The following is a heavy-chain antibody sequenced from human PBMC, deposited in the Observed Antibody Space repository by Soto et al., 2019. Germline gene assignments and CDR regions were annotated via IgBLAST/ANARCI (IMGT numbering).Heavy chain of an antibody. V-gene: IGHV4-59*01. Sequence: SETLSLTCTVAGGSISSYYWSWIRQPPGKGLEWIGYIYYSGSTNYNPSLKSRVTISVDTSKNQFSLKLSSVTAADTAVYYCARDLLGSSSFTDYYYYYGMDVWGQGTTVTVSS. D-gene: IGHD6-6*01. CDR1: GGSISSYY. CDR2: IYYSGST. J-gene: IGHJ6*02. CDR3: ARDLLGSSSFTDYYYYYGMDV.